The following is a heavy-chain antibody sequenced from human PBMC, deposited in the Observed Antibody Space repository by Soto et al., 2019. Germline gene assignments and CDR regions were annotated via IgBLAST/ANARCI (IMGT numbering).Heavy chain of an antibody. CDR2: IWYDGSNK. D-gene: IGHD3-9*01. J-gene: IGHJ3*02. Sequence: GGSLRLSCAASGFTFSSYGMHWVRQAPGKGLEWVAVIWYDGSNKYYADSVKGRFTISRDNSKNTLYLQMNSLRAEDTAVYYCARDLGYDILTGYYHDAFDIWGQGTMVTVSS. V-gene: IGHV3-33*01. CDR3: ARDLGYDILTGYYHDAFDI. CDR1: GFTFSSYG.